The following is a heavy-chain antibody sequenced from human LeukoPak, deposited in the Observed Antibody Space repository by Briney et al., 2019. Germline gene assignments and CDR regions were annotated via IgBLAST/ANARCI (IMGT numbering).Heavy chain of an antibody. Sequence: GGSLRLSCAASGFTVSSNYMSWVRQAPGKGLEWVSVIYSGGSTYYADSVKGRLTISRDNSKNTLYLQMNSLRAEDTAVYYCASFPPSSGWYIDYWGQGTLVTVSS. CDR1: GFTVSSNY. J-gene: IGHJ4*02. CDR2: IYSGGST. CDR3: ASFPPSSGWYIDY. D-gene: IGHD6-19*01. V-gene: IGHV3-53*01.